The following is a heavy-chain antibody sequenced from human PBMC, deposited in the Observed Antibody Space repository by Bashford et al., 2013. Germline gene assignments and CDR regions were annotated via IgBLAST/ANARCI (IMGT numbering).Heavy chain of an antibody. J-gene: IGHJ4*02. V-gene: IGHV4-34*01. Sequence: SETLSLTCAVYGGSFSGYYWSWIRQPPGKGLEWIGEINHSGSTNYNPSLKSRVTISVDTSKNQFSLKLSSVTAADTAVYYCARTARAITIFGVVTHYFDYWGQGTLVTVSS. CDR3: ARTARAITIFGVVTHYFDY. CDR2: INHSGST. D-gene: IGHD3-3*01. CDR1: GGSFSGYY.